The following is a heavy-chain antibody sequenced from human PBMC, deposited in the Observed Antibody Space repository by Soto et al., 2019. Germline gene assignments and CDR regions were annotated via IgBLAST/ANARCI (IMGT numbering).Heavy chain of an antibody. Sequence: PGESLKIACKGSGYSFTSYWIGWVRQMPGKGLEWMGIIYPGDSDTRYSPSFQGQVTISADKSISTAYLQWSSLKASDTAMYYCARHYYDSRASGGGMDVWGQGTTVTVSS. CDR1: GYSFTSYW. D-gene: IGHD3-22*01. CDR2: IYPGDSDT. CDR3: ARHYYDSRASGGGMDV. J-gene: IGHJ6*02. V-gene: IGHV5-51*01.